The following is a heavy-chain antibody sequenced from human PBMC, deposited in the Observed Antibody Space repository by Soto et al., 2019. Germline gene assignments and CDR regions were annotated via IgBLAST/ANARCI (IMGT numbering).Heavy chain of an antibody. D-gene: IGHD6-13*01. CDR3: ARRQQLVFGPNYYYCMDV. Sequence: EVQLVESGGGLVQPGGSLRLSCAASGFTFSSYWMSWVRQAPGKGLEWVANIKQDGSEKYYVDSVKGRFTISRDNAMNSLYLQMNSLRAEDTAVYYCARRQQLVFGPNYYYCMDVWGKGTTVTDSS. J-gene: IGHJ6*03. CDR2: IKQDGSEK. CDR1: GFTFSSYW. V-gene: IGHV3-7*01.